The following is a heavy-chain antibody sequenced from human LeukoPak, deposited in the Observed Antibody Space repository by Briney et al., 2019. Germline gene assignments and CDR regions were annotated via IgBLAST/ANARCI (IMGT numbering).Heavy chain of an antibody. CDR3: ARQAYSMVRGTKGYFDY. Sequence: SETLSLTCAVYGGSFSGYYWSWIRQPPGKGLEWIGEINHSGSTNYNPSLKSRVTIPVDTSKNQFSLKLSSVTAADTAVYYCARQAYSMVRGTKGYFDYWGQGTLVTVSS. CDR2: INHSGST. CDR1: GGSFSGYY. D-gene: IGHD3-10*01. J-gene: IGHJ4*02. V-gene: IGHV4-34*01.